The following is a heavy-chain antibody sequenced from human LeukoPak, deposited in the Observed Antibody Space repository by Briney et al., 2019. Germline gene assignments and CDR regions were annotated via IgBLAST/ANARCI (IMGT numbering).Heavy chain of an antibody. CDR1: GYTFTSYG. D-gene: IGHD3-9*01. CDR2: ISAYNGNT. CDR3: ARDLRYFDWLLDAYYYGMDV. Sequence: ASVKVSCKASGYTFTSYGISWVRQAPGQGIEWMGWISAYNGNTNYAQKLQGRVTMTTDTSTSTAYMELRSLRSDDTAVYYCARDLRYFDWLLDAYYYGMDVWGQGTTVTVSS. J-gene: IGHJ6*02. V-gene: IGHV1-18*01.